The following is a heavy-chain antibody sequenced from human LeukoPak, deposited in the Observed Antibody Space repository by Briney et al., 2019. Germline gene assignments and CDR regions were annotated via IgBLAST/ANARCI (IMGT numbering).Heavy chain of an antibody. J-gene: IGHJ5*02. CDR3: ARVARYNWFDP. CDR2: IYGGGGT. V-gene: IGHV3-53*01. Sequence: GGSLRLSCAASGFTVSSNYMTWVRQAPGKGLWWGSVIYGGGGTYYTASVKGRFTISTDSSKNTLYLRMNSLRAADTAMYYCARVARYNWFDPWGQGTLVTVSS. CDR1: GFTVSSNY.